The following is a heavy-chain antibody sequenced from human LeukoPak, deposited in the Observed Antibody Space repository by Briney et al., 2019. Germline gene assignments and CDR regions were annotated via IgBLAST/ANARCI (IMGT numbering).Heavy chain of an antibody. D-gene: IGHD6-13*01. CDR2: IYYSGST. V-gene: IGHV4-31*03. CDR3: ARVSVYSSAAANFDY. Sequence: SETLSLTCSVSGRSISSGGYYWTWIRQHPGKGLEWIGYIYYSGSTYYNPSLKSRVTISVDTSKNQFSLKLNSVTAADTAVYYCARVSVYSSAAANFDYWGQGTLVTVSS. J-gene: IGHJ4*02. CDR1: GRSISSGGYY.